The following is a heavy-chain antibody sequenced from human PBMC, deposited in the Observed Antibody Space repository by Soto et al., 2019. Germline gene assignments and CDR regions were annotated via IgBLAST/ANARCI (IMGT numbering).Heavy chain of an antibody. CDR3: ARGEYAFDI. CDR1: GASISSYY. Sequence: QVQLQESGPGLVNPSGTLSLPCTVSGASISSYYWSWIRHPPGKGLEWIGYIYYSGSTNYNPSLKSRVTISVDTSKNQFSLKLSSVTAADTAVDYCARGEYAFDIWGQGTMVTVSS. CDR2: IYYSGST. V-gene: IGHV4-59*01. J-gene: IGHJ3*02.